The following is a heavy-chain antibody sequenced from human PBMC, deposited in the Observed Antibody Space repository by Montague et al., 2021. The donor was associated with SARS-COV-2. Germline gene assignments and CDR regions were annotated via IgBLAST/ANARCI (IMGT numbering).Heavy chain of an antibody. CDR1: GFSLSTSGMC. D-gene: IGHD3-22*01. Sequence: PALVKPTQTLTLTCTFSGFSLSTSGMCVSWIRQPPGKALEWLALIDWDDDKYYSTSFQTRLTISKDTSKNQVVLTMTNMDPVDTATYYCARSPGYSSGYYESFFDYWGQGTLVTVSS. CDR3: ARSPGYSSGYYESFFDY. V-gene: IGHV2-70*01. J-gene: IGHJ4*02. CDR2: IDWDDDK.